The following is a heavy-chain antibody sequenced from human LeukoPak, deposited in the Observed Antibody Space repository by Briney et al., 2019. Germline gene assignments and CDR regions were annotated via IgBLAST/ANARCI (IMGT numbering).Heavy chain of an antibody. CDR2: ISYDGSNK. D-gene: IGHD1-14*01. Sequence: PGGSLRLSCAASGFTFSSYAMHWVRQAPGKGLEWVAVISYDGSNKYYADSVKGRFTISRDNSKNTLYLQMNSLRAEDTAVYYCFLHRQSGIDAFDIWGQGTMVTVSS. CDR1: GFTFSSYA. V-gene: IGHV3-30-3*01. CDR3: FLHRQSGIDAFDI. J-gene: IGHJ3*02.